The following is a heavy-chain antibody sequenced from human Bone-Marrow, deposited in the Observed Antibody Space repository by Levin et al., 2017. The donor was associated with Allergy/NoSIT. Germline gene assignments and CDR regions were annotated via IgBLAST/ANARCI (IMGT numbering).Heavy chain of an antibody. J-gene: IGHJ4*02. CDR1: GFTFSNYW. V-gene: IGHV3-7*04. CDR2: INFDGSEI. Sequence: AGESLKISCVASGFTFSNYWMSWVRQVPGRGLEWVANINFDGSEIYYLDSVRGRFTISRDNAQNSLYLQMNSLRVEDTAVYFCTKDERWGQGTLVTVSS. CDR3: TKDER.